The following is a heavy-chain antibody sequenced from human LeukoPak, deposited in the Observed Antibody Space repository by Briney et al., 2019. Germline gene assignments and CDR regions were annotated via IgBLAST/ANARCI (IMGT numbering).Heavy chain of an antibody. J-gene: IGHJ4*02. Sequence: WASVKVSCKASGYTFTSYGISWVRQAPGQGLEWMGWISAYNGNTNYAQKLQGRVTMTTDTSTSTAYMELRSLRSDDTAVYYCATSTLSTYSYGYGGDYWGQGTLVTVSS. D-gene: IGHD5-18*01. CDR1: GYTFTSYG. CDR2: ISAYNGNT. V-gene: IGHV1-18*01. CDR3: ATSTLSTYSYGYGGDY.